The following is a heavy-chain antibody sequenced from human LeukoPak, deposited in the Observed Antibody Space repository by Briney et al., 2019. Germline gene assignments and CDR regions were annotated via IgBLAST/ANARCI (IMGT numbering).Heavy chain of an antibody. D-gene: IGHD2-2*01. CDR2: INPNSGGT. CDR1: GGTFSSYA. CDR3: ARDRGSEDIVVVPAALYYFDY. V-gene: IGHV1-2*02. Sequence: ASVKVSCKASGGTFSSYAISWVRQAPGQGLEWMGWINPNSGGTNYAQKFQGRVTMTRDTSISTAHMELSRLRSDDTAVYYCARDRGSEDIVVVPAALYYFDYWGQGTLVTVSS. J-gene: IGHJ4*02.